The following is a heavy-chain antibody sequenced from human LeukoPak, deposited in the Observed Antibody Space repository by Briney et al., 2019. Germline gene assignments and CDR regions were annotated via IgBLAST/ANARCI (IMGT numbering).Heavy chain of an antibody. J-gene: IGHJ4*02. V-gene: IGHV4-34*01. Sequence: PSETLSLTCAVYGGSFSGYYWSWIRQPPGKGLEWIGEINHSGSTNYNPSLKSRVTISVDTSKNQFSLKLSSVTAADTAVYYCARGRAAPAPPDYWGQGTLVTVSP. CDR3: ARGRAAPAPPDY. D-gene: IGHD2-2*01. CDR2: INHSGST. CDR1: GGSFSGYY.